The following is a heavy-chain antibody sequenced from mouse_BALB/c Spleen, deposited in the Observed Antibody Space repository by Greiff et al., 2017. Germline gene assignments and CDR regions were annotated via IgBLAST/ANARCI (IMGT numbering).Heavy chain of an antibody. D-gene: IGHD2-2*01. CDR1: GYTFTSYV. V-gene: IGHV1-14*01. CDR3: ARGGGYDEFAY. J-gene: IGHJ3*01. Sequence: VQLKESGPELVKPGASVKMSCKASGYTFTSYVMHWVKQKPGQGLEWIGYINPYNDGTKYNEKFKGKATLTSDKSSSTAYMELSSLTSEDSAVYYCARGGGYDEFAYWGQGTLVTVSA. CDR2: INPYNDGT.